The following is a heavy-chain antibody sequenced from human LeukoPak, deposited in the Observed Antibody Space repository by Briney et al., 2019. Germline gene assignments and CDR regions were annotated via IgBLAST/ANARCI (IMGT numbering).Heavy chain of an antibody. Sequence: SETLSLTCAVYGGSFSGYYWSWIRQPPGKGLEWIGEINHSGSTNYNPSLLSRVTISVDTSKNQFSLKLSSVTAADTAVYYCARVGIAARHFDYWGQGTLVTVSS. CDR2: INHSGST. CDR1: GGSFSGYY. CDR3: ARVGIAARHFDY. V-gene: IGHV4-34*01. J-gene: IGHJ4*02. D-gene: IGHD6-6*01.